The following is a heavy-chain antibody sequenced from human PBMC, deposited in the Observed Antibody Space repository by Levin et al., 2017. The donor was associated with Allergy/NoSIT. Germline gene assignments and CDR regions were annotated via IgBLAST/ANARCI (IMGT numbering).Heavy chain of an antibody. CDR1: GYTFTDYY. CDR2: INPNSGGT. J-gene: IGHJ4*02. V-gene: IGHV1-2*02. D-gene: IGHD6-6*01. CDR3: ARGGAARGRTIDY. Sequence: ASVKVSCKASGYTFTDYYMHWVRQAPGQGPEWMGWINPNSGGTNYAQKFQGRVTMTRDTSISTAYMELRSLNSDDTAVYYCARGGAARGRTIDYWGQGTLVTVSS.